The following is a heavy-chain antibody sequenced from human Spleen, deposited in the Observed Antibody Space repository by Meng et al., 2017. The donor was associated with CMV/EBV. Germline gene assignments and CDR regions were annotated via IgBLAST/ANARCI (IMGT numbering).Heavy chain of an antibody. CDR2: IIPIFGTA. J-gene: IGHJ4*02. Sequence: TFSSYAISWVRQAPGQGLEWMGGIIPIFGTANYAQKFQGRVTITTDESTSTAYMELSSLRSEDTAVYYCVLGSRRLRFLEWLFQNFDYWGQGTLVTVSS. V-gene: IGHV1-69*05. CDR3: VLGSRRLRFLEWLFQNFDY. D-gene: IGHD3-3*01. CDR1: TFSSYA.